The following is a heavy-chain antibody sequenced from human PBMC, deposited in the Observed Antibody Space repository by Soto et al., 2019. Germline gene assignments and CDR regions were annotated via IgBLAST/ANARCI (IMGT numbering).Heavy chain of an antibody. CDR1: GYTFTSYG. D-gene: IGHD3-10*01. J-gene: IGHJ4*02. Sequence: QVQLVQSGAEVKKPGASVKVSCKASGYTFTSYGISWVRQAPGQGLEWMGWISAYNGNTNYAQKLQGRVTMTTDTSTSTDYMELRSLRSDDTAVYYCARDGYYYGSGSYYSDYWGQGTLVTVSS. CDR2: ISAYNGNT. CDR3: ARDGYYYGSGSYYSDY. V-gene: IGHV1-18*01.